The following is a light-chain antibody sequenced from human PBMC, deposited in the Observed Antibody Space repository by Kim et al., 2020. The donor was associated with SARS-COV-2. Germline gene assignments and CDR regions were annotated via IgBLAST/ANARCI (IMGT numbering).Light chain of an antibody. CDR3: CSYAGTYTV. CDR1: SSDVGGYNY. CDR2: DVS. Sequence: PGQSVTISCTGTSSDVGGYNYVSWYQQHPGKAPILTIYDVSKRPSGVPDRFSGSKSGNTASLTISGLQAEDEADYYCCSYAGTYTVFGGGTKLTVL. V-gene: IGLV2-11*01. J-gene: IGLJ2*01.